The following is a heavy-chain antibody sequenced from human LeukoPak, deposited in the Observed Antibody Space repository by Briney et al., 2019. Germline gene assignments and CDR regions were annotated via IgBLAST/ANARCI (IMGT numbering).Heavy chain of an antibody. CDR2: ISDSGGRT. J-gene: IGHJ4*02. CDR3: AKRGVVIRVILVGFHKEAYYFDS. Sequence: QPGGSLRLSCAVSGITLSNYGMSWVRQAPGKGLEWVAGISDSGGRTNDADSVKGRFTISRDNPKNTLYLQMNSLRVEDTAVYFCAKRGVVIRVILVGFHKEAYYFDSWGQGALVTVSS. CDR1: GITLSNYG. D-gene: IGHD3-22*01. V-gene: IGHV3-23*01.